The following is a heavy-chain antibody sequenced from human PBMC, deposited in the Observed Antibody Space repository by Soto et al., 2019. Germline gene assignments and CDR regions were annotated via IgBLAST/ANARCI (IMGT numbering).Heavy chain of an antibody. CDR3: ARDAIVYSYGYGA. D-gene: IGHD5-18*01. V-gene: IGHV3-74*01. CDR2: INGDGTKI. CDR1: GFTFGSYW. J-gene: IGHJ4*02. Sequence: EVQLLQSGGGFVQPGGSLRLSCAASGFTFGSYWMHWVRQAPGKGLMWVSHINGDGTKISYADSVKGRFTISRDNANSTLYLEMTSLTVDDTAVYFYARDAIVYSYGYGAWGQGTRVTVSS.